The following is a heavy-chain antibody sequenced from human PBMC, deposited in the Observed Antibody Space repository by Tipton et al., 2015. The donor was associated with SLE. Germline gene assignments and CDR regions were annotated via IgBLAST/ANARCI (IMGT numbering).Heavy chain of an antibody. J-gene: IGHJ4*02. D-gene: IGHD1-26*01. CDR1: GGSFSGYY. V-gene: IGHV4-34*01. Sequence: TLSLTCAVYGGSFSGYYWSWIRQPPGKGLEWIGEINHSGSTNYNPSLKSRVTISVDTSKNRFSLKLSSVTAADTAVYYCARDGYGGSHFSYWGQGTLVTVSS. CDR2: INHSGST. CDR3: ARDGYGGSHFSY.